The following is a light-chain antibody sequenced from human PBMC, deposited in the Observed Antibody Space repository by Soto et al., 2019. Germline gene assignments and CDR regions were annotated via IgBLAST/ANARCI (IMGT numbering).Light chain of an antibody. CDR3: QQYNNWPWT. Sequence: ETVMTQSPATLSVSPGERATLSCRASQSVSSNLAWYQQKPGQAPRLLIYGASTRATGIPARFSGSGSGTEFTLTLSSLQSEDFAVYYCQQYNNWPWTFGQGTKVEIK. CDR1: QSVSSN. CDR2: GAS. J-gene: IGKJ1*01. V-gene: IGKV3-15*01.